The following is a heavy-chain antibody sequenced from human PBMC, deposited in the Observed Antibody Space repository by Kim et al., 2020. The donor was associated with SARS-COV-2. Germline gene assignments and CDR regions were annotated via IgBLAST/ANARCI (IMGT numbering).Heavy chain of an antibody. J-gene: IGHJ4*02. D-gene: IGHD5-12*01. CDR1: GFTFSRYA. CDR3: DGSDD. V-gene: IGHV3-23*01. Sequence: GGSLRLSCAASGFTFSRYAMSWARQAPGKGLEWVSTISDSGERTHYADSVKGRVTISRDNSKSTLFLQIHRQRAENTDDADCDGSDDWGQGGLVTLSS. CDR2: ISDSGERT.